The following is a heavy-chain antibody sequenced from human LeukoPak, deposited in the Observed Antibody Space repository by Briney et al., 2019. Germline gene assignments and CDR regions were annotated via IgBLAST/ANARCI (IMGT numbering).Heavy chain of an antibody. J-gene: IGHJ4*02. CDR3: ARYLGHSSGSKRGFDY. V-gene: IGHV1-18*01. CDR1: GYTFSTYG. D-gene: IGHD6-19*01. Sequence: GASVKVSCEASGYTFSTYGISWVRQAPGQGLEWLGWISGHNDNANYVQEFQDRVTMTTDTSTTTAYMELRSLTSDDTAVYFCARYLGHSSGSKRGFDYWGQGTLVTVSS. CDR2: ISGHNDNA.